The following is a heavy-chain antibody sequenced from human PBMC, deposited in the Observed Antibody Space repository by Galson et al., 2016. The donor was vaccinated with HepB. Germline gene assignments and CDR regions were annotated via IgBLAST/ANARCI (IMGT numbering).Heavy chain of an antibody. CDR1: GGTFNSYA. J-gene: IGHJ6*02. D-gene: IGHD4-17*01. CDR3: ARGRYGDQRPYYYYYGMDV. Sequence: SVKVSCKASGGTFNSYAISWVRQAPGQGLEWMGGIIPIFGTANYAQKFQGRVTITADESTSTAYMGLSSLRSEDTAVYYCARGRYGDQRPYYYYYGMDVWGQGTTVTVSS. CDR2: IIPIFGTA. V-gene: IGHV1-69*13.